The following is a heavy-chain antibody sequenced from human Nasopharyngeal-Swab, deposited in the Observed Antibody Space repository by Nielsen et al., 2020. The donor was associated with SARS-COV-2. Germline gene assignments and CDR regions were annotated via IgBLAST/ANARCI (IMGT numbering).Heavy chain of an antibody. CDR3: ARATEGGSGSYYKPTNYYYGMDV. V-gene: IGHV3-7*03. J-gene: IGHJ6*02. D-gene: IGHD3-10*01. CDR1: GFTFSSYA. Sequence: GESLKISCAASGFTFSSYAMSWVRQAPGKGLEWVANIKQDGSEKYYVDSVKGRFTISRDNAKNSLYLQMNSLRAEDTAVYYCARATEGGSGSYYKPTNYYYGMDVWGQGTTVTVSS. CDR2: IKQDGSEK.